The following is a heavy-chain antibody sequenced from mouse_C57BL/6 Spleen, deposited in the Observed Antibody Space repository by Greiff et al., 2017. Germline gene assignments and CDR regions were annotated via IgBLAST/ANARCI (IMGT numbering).Heavy chain of an antibody. D-gene: IGHD1-1*01. CDR2: IDPSDSYT. V-gene: IGHV1-69*01. CDR1: GYTFTSYW. Sequence: VQLQQPGAELVMPGASVKLSCKASGYTFTSYWMHWVKQRPGQGLEWIGEIDPSDSYTNYNQKFKGKSTLTVDKSSSTAYMQLSSLTSEDSAVYSCASLYYGSSYGYFDGWGTGTTVTVSS. J-gene: IGHJ1*03. CDR3: ASLYYGSSYGYFDG.